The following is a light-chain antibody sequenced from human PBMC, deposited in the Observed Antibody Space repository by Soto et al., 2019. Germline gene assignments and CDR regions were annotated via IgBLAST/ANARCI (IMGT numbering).Light chain of an antibody. CDR3: QHHGTPRIS. CDR1: QSVGSD. V-gene: IGKV3D-15*01. Sequence: EIVMTQSQINRSVERGERATVRSRASQSVGSDLAWYQQKPGQAPRLLIYGASSRATGIPDRFSGSGSGTDFNITIRSRESEECALSFCQHHGTPRISFAEGTRLEIK. J-gene: IGKJ5*01. CDR2: GAS.